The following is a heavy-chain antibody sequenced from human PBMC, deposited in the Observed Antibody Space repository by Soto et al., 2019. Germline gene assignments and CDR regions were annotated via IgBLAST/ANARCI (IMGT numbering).Heavy chain of an antibody. CDR1: GYTFTSYG. Sequence: QVPLVQSGAEVKKPGASVKVSCKTSGYTFTSYGIIWVRQAPGQGLEWMGWISPYNGNTTYAGKFQGRVTMTTDKSTSTGYMALWSLRSDDTAVYYCARASSGDPFDYWGQGTLVTVSS. D-gene: IGHD6-25*01. J-gene: IGHJ4*02. V-gene: IGHV1-18*01. CDR2: ISPYNGNT. CDR3: ARASSGDPFDY.